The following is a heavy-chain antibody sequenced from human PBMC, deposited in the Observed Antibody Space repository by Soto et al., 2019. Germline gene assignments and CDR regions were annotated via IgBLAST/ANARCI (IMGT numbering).Heavy chain of an antibody. CDR1: GLSISSGDW. CDR2: IHHSGST. J-gene: IGHJ4*02. D-gene: IGHD6-13*01. CDR3: ARDQGSHPGD. V-gene: IGHV4-4*02. Sequence: QVQLQESGPGLVRPSGTVSLTCAVSGLSISSGDWWSWVRQPPGKGLEWIGEIHHSGSTNYNPPLKSRVTMSVVPSKDLFSLTLTSVTAADTAFYYCARDQGSHPGDWGQGTLVCVSS.